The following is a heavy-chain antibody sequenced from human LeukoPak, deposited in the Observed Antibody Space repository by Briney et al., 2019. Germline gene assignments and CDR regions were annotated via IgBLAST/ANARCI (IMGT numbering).Heavy chain of an antibody. J-gene: IGHJ6*03. CDR3: ATTGYSSSWFTYYYYYMDV. CDR1: GFTFSSYA. CDR2: IQYDGTNK. V-gene: IGHV3-30*02. D-gene: IGHD6-13*01. Sequence: GGSLRLSCAASGFTFSSYAMHWVRQAPGKGLEWVTFIQYDGTNKYYADSVKGRFTISRDNSKNTLYLQMNSLRAEDTAVYYCATTGYSSSWFTYYYYYMDVWGKGTTVTISS.